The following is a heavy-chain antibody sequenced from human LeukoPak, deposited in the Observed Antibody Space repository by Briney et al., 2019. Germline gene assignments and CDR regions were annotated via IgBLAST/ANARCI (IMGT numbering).Heavy chain of an antibody. V-gene: IGHV4-59*01. CDR3: ARVYYDSSGYYYFPFDS. CDR2: IYFSGST. D-gene: IGHD3-22*01. Sequence: SETLSLTCTVSGGSISSDYWSWIRQPPDKGLEWIGYIYFSGSTNYNPSLKSRVTISVDTSKNQFSLKLSSVTAADTAVYYCARVYYDSSGYYYFPFDSWGQGTLVTVSS. J-gene: IGHJ4*02. CDR1: GGSISSDY.